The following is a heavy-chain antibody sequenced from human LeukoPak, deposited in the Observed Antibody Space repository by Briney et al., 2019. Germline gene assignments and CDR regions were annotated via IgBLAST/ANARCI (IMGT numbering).Heavy chain of an antibody. CDR2: ISGSGGYT. CDR3: AKAGQYSSSLSPYYYYYYMDV. J-gene: IGHJ6*03. V-gene: IGHV3-23*01. D-gene: IGHD6-6*01. CDR1: GFTFSSYA. Sequence: PGGSLRLSCTASGFTFSSYAMSWVRQAPGKGLEWVSAISGSGGYTYHADSVKGRFTISRDNSKNTLYLQMNSLRAEDTAVYYCAKAGQYSSSLSPYYYYYYMDVWGKGATVTVSS.